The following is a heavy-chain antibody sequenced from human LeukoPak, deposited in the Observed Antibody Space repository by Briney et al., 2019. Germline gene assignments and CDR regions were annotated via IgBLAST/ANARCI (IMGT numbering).Heavy chain of an antibody. CDR2: IYHSGST. CDR1: GYSISSGYY. D-gene: IGHD1-1*01. CDR3: ARHFVQLERRAHYYMDV. V-gene: IGHV4-38-2*01. J-gene: IGHJ6*03. Sequence: SETLSLXCAVSGYSISSGYYWGWIRQPPGKGLEWIGSIYHSGSTYYNPSLKSRVTISVDTSKNQFSLKLSSVTAADTAVYYCARHFVQLERRAHYYMDVWGKGTTVTVSS.